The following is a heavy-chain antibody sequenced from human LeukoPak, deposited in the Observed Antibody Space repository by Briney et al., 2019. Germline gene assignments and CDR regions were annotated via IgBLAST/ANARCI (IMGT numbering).Heavy chain of an antibody. CDR2: IIPIFGTA. Sequence: ASVKVSCKASGGTFSSYAISWVRQAPGQGLEWMGGIIPIFGTANYAQKFQGRVTITADESTSTVYMELSSLRSEDTAVYYCATSPDHYYDSSGYYYVFDPWGQGTLVTVSS. D-gene: IGHD3-22*01. J-gene: IGHJ5*02. V-gene: IGHV1-69*13. CDR3: ATSPDHYYDSSGYYYVFDP. CDR1: GGTFSSYA.